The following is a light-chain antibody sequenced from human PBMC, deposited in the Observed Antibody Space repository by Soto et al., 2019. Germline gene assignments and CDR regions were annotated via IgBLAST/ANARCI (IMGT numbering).Light chain of an antibody. J-gene: IGKJ2*01. Sequence: DIQMTQSPSTLSASVGDRVTITCRASQSISSWLAWYQQKPGKAPKLLIYKASSVESGVTSRFSGNGSGTEFTLSISSLQPDDFATYYCQEYNSYSPYTFGQGTKLEIK. CDR2: KAS. CDR3: QEYNSYSPYT. CDR1: QSISSW. V-gene: IGKV1-5*03.